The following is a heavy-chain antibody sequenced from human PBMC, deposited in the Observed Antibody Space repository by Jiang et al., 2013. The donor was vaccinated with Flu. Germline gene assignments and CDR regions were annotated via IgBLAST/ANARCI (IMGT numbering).Heavy chain of an antibody. CDR2: ISHDGTDI. V-gene: IGHV3-30-3*01. CDR3: ARGGDYGTFDI. CDR1: IHLQHAC. J-gene: IGHJ3*02. D-gene: IGHD4-17*01. Sequence: LVEVWGRAVGPRPSGGSLETLLCSLWIHLQHACYALGPPASRQGTGGVALISHDGTDIYYADSVRGRFTISRDNARNSLYLQMNSLRGEDTAVYYCARGGDYGTFDIWGQGTMVTVSS.